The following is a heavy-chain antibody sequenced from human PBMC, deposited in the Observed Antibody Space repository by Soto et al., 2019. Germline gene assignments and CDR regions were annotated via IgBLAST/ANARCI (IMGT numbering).Heavy chain of an antibody. J-gene: IGHJ6*02. CDR3: ARLLAAMYTYGMDV. Sequence: ASVKVSCKASGYTFTSYAMHWVRQAPGQRLEWMGWINAGNGNTKYSQKFQGRVTITRDISASTAYMDLSSLRSEDTAVYYCARLLAAMYTYGMDVWGQGTTVTAP. D-gene: IGHD5-18*01. CDR1: GYTFTSYA. V-gene: IGHV1-3*01. CDR2: INAGNGNT.